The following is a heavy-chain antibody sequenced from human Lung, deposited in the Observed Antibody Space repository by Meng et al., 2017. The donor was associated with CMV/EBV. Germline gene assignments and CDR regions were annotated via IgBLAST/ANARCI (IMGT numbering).Heavy chain of an antibody. CDR1: GFTIGDHW. V-gene: IGHV3-72*01. J-gene: IGHJ4*02. Sequence: SCAVSGFTIGDHWMDWGRQAPGKGLEWVGRYRKNGETYITEYAVSVKGRVVISTDDSKNSLDLQMSSLKTEDTAVYFCAAYISGHPYWGQGTLVTVSS. D-gene: IGHD2-2*02. CDR2: YRKNGETYIT. CDR3: AAYISGHPY.